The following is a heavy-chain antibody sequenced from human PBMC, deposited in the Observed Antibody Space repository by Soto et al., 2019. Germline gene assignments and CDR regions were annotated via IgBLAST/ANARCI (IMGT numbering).Heavy chain of an antibody. J-gene: IGHJ6*02. Sequence: RGSLRLSCAVSGFTIDRNDMYWVRQAPGKGLEGVAVVSFDGNHQLYADAVKGRFTLSRDNSKNTLSLEMNSLRRDDTAVYYCASCERFPRVGVDYYALDVWGQGTTVTVSS. V-gene: IGHV3-30*03. CDR3: ASCERFPRVGVDYYALDV. D-gene: IGHD3-3*01. CDR1: GFTIDRND. CDR2: VSFDGNHQ.